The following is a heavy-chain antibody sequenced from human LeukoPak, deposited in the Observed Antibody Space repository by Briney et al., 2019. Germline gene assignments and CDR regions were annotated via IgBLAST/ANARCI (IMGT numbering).Heavy chain of an antibody. Sequence: SETLSLTCTVSGYSISSGYYWGWIRQPPGKGLEWIGSIYHSGSTYYNPSLKSRVTISVDTSKNQFSLKLSSVTAADTAVYYCASSEWDWLLFNWGQGTLVTVSS. CDR3: ASSEWDWLLFN. D-gene: IGHD3/OR15-3a*01. CDR2: IYHSGST. J-gene: IGHJ4*02. V-gene: IGHV4-38-2*02. CDR1: GYSISSGYY.